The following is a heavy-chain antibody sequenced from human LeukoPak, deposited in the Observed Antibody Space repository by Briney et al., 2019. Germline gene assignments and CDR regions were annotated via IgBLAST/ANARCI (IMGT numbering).Heavy chain of an antibody. Sequence: SETLSLTCTVSGGSISSYYWSWIRQPPGEKLEWIGYIYYSGSTNYNPSLGSRVTISADSSKNQFSLKLTSVTAADTAVYYCARDAKLLGAFDLWGPGTMVTVSS. J-gene: IGHJ3*01. V-gene: IGHV4-59*01. CDR2: IYYSGST. CDR1: GGSISSYY. CDR3: ARDAKLLGAFDL.